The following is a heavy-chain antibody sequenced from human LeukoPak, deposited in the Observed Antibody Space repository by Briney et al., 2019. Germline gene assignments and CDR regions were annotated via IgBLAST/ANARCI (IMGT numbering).Heavy chain of an antibody. D-gene: IGHD3-22*01. Sequence: SETLPLTCTVSGASISSYYWSWIRQPPGKGLEWIGYIYYSGSTNYNPSLKSRLTISVDTSKTQFSLKLSSVTAADTAVYYCVRPDSSGYNYVDWGQGTLVTVSS. CDR3: VRPDSSGYNYVD. J-gene: IGHJ4*02. CDR2: IYYSGST. V-gene: IGHV4-59*01. CDR1: GASISSYY.